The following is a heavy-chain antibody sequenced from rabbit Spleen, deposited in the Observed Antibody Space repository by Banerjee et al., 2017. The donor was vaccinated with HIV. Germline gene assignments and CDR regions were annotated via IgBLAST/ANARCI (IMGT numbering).Heavy chain of an antibody. CDR3: VREVAGKFSL. V-gene: IGHV1S43*01. J-gene: IGHJ4*01. CDR1: GIDFSNYG. CDR2: IDPVFGIA. D-gene: IGHD4-1*01. Sequence: QSLEESGGGLVKPGGTLTLTCKASGIDFSNYGVSWVRQAPGKGLEWIGYIDPVFGIAVYASWVNGRFTISSHNAQNTLYLQLNSLTAADTATYFCVREVAGKFSLWGPGTLVTVS.